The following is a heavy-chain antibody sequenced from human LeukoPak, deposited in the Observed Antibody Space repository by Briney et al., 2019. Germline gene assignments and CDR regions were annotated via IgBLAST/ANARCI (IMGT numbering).Heavy chain of an antibody. V-gene: IGHV1-18*01. D-gene: IGHD1-1*01. CDR1: GYTFTRYG. J-gene: IGHJ6*03. CDR3: AREQMTGTTSGYYYYYMDV. CDR2: ISAYNGHT. Sequence: ASVKVSCKASGYTFTRYGISWVRQAPGQRLEWMGWISAYNGHTNYTQKLQGRVTMTTDTSTSTAYMELRSLGSDDTAVYYCAREQMTGTTSGYYYYYMDVWGKGTTVTISS.